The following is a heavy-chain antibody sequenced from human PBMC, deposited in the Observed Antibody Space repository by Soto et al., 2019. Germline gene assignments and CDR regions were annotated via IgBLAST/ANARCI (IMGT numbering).Heavy chain of an antibody. D-gene: IGHD2-21*02. J-gene: IGHJ4*02. CDR2: ISYDGSNK. Sequence: PGGALRLSCAASGFTFSSYGMHWVRQAPGKGLEWVAVISYDGSNKYYADSVKGRFTISRDNSKNTLYLQMNSLRAEDTAVYYCAKDKHIVVVTAPFDYWGQGTLVTVS. CDR1: GFTFSSYG. V-gene: IGHV3-30*18. CDR3: AKDKHIVVVTAPFDY.